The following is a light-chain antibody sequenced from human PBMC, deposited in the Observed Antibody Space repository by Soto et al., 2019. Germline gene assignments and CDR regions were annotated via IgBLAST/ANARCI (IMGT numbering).Light chain of an antibody. CDR2: KAS. Sequence: DIQMTQSPSTLSASVGDRVTITCRASQSISSWLAWYQQKPGKAPKLLIYKASSIESGVPSRFSGSGSGLKFTLIIISLQPDDFATYYCQQYNSYPWTFGQGTKVEIK. CDR3: QQYNSYPWT. V-gene: IGKV1-5*03. CDR1: QSISSW. J-gene: IGKJ1*01.